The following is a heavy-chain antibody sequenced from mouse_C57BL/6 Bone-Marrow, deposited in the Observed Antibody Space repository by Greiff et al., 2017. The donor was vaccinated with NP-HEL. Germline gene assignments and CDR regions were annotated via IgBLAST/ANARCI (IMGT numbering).Heavy chain of an antibody. J-gene: IGHJ3*01. D-gene: IGHD1-1*01. V-gene: IGHV1-69*01. CDR1: GYTFTSYW. Sequence: QVQLQQSGAELVMPGASVKLSCKASGYTFTSYWMHWVKQRPGQGLEWIGEIDPSDSYTNYNQKFKGKSTLTVDKSSSTAYMQLSSLTSEDSAVYYCARGELITTVVPFAYWGQGTLVTVSA. CDR2: IDPSDSYT. CDR3: ARGELITTVVPFAY.